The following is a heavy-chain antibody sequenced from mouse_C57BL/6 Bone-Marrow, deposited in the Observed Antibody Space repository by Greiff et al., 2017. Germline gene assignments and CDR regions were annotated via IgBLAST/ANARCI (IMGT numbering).Heavy chain of an antibody. J-gene: IGHJ3*01. CDR2: INPYNGGT. Sequence: EVQLQESGPVLVKPGASVKMSCKASGYTFTDYYMNWVKQSHGKSLEWIGVINPYNGGTSYNQKFKGKATLTVDKASSTAYMELNSLTYEDSAVYYCSCTIAYCGQGTLVTVSA. D-gene: IGHD2-14*01. CDR3: SCTIAY. V-gene: IGHV1-19*01. CDR1: GYTFTDYY.